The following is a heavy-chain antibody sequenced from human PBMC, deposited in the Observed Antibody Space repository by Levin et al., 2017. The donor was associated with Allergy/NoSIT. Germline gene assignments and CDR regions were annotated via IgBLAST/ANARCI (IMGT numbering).Heavy chain of an antibody. CDR2: SSSSGTTI. Sequence: SCAASGFTFSDSYMTWIRQAPGKGLEWISYSSSSGTTINYADSVKGRFTISRDNSKNLLSLEMNNLRAEDTAIYYCARYGSLLSRGLIPPGYYYGLDVWGHGTTVTVSS. CDR1: GFTFSDSY. J-gene: IGHJ6*02. CDR3: ARYGSLLSRGLIPPGYYYGLDV. V-gene: IGHV3-11*01. D-gene: IGHD3-10*01.